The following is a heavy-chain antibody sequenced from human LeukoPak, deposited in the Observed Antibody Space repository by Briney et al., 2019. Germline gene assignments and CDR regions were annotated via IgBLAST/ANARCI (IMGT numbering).Heavy chain of an antibody. D-gene: IGHD5-18*01. CDR2: IYYSGST. CDR3: ARWAERGGYSYGLYYFDY. V-gene: IGHV4-30-4*01. Sequence: PSQTLSLTCTVSGGSISSGDYYWRWIRQRPGKGREWNGYIYYSGSTYSNPSLKSLVTISVDTSKNQFSLKLSSVAAADTAVYYCARWAERGGYSYGLYYFDYWGQGTLVTVSS. CDR1: GGSISSGDYY. J-gene: IGHJ4*02.